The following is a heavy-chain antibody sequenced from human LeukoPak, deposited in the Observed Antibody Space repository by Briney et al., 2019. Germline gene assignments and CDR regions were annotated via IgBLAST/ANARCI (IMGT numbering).Heavy chain of an antibody. CDR1: GFTFNNYA. Sequence: GGSLRLSCAASGFTFNNYAIHWVRQAPGKGLEWVAIISFDGGYKYYADSVKGRFTISRDNSKNTLYLQMNSLRAEDTAVYYCARDGIVGSPLFKFDYWGQGTLVTVSS. J-gene: IGHJ4*02. CDR2: ISFDGGYK. CDR3: ARDGIVGSPLFKFDY. D-gene: IGHD1-26*01. V-gene: IGHV3-30-3*01.